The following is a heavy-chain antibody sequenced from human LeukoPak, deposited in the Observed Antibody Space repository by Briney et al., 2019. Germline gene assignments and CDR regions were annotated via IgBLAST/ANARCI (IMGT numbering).Heavy chain of an antibody. CDR2: IWYDGSTK. CDR3: AKDGTTVYAFDI. CDR1: GFTFHRYG. J-gene: IGHJ3*02. V-gene: IGHV3-33*06. D-gene: IGHD1-1*01. Sequence: GVPLRLSCAASGFTFHRYGVHRLHQGTGWELERLAAIWYDGSTKYYADCVRGRFNISCDNHKNTLYLHMQRLRAEDTAVYYCAKDGTTVYAFDIWGQGTMVTVSS.